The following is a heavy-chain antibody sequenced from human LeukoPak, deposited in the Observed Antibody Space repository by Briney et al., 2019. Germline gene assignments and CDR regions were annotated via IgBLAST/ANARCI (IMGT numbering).Heavy chain of an antibody. D-gene: IGHD3-16*02. CDR1: GFTFSSYW. V-gene: IGHV3-74*01. J-gene: IGHJ5*02. CDR3: ARGGGYYDYVWGSYRYTGDWFDP. Sequence: GGSLRLSWAASGFTFSSYWMHWVRQAPGKGLVWVSRINSDGSSTSYADSVKGRFTISRDNAKNTLYLQMNSLRAEDTAVYYCARGGGYYDYVWGSYRYTGDWFDPWGQGTLVTVSS. CDR2: INSDGSST.